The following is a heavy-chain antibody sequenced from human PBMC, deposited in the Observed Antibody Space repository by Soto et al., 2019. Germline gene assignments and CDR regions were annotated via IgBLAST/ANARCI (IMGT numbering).Heavy chain of an antibody. CDR3: GRGGYSSGYQY. V-gene: IGHV1-18*04. CDR2: TTASNTYT. CDR1: GYTFTSFD. J-gene: IGHJ4*02. Sequence: QVQLLQSGTEVKEPGASVKVSCKASGYTFTSFDISWVRQAPGQGLEWVGWTTASNTYTKYAQKLQGRLTMTTDTSTPTAYMELRSLRSDDTAIYYRGRGGYSSGYQYRGQATLVSVSS. D-gene: IGHD3-22*01.